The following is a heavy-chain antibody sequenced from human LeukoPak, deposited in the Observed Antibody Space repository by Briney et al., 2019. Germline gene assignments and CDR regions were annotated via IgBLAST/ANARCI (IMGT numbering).Heavy chain of an antibody. CDR2: IYYSGST. Sequence: SETLSLTCTVSGGSINSTSNYWGWIRQPPGKGLEWIGSIYYSGSTSYNPSLKSRVTISVDTSKNQFSLKLSSVTAADTAVYYCARGRGETMVRGLPRDWGQGTLVTVSS. CDR1: GGSINSTSNY. V-gene: IGHV4-39*07. CDR3: ARGRGETMVRGLPRD. D-gene: IGHD3-10*01. J-gene: IGHJ4*02.